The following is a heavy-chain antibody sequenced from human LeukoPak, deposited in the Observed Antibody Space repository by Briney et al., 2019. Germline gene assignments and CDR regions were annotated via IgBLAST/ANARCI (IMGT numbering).Heavy chain of an antibody. CDR2: ISYDGSNK. Sequence: PGGSLRLSCAASGFTFSSYGMHWVRQAPGKGLEWVAVISYDGSNKYYADSVKGRFTISRDNSKNTLYLQMNSLRAEDTAVYYCAGGDGVDYWGQGTLVTVSS. CDR1: GFTFSSYG. J-gene: IGHJ4*02. D-gene: IGHD5-24*01. V-gene: IGHV3-30*03. CDR3: AGGDGVDY.